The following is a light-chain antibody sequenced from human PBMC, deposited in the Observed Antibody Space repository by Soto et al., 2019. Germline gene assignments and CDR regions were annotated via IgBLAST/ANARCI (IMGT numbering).Light chain of an antibody. CDR3: SSYTSSSTVV. J-gene: IGLJ2*01. V-gene: IGLV2-14*01. Sequence: QSALTQPASVSGSPGQSITISCTGTSSDDGGYNYVSWYQQHPGKAPKLMIYDDSNRPSGVSNRFSGSKSGNTASLTISGLQAEDEADYYCSSYTSSSTVVFGGGTQLTVL. CDR1: SSDDGGYNY. CDR2: DDS.